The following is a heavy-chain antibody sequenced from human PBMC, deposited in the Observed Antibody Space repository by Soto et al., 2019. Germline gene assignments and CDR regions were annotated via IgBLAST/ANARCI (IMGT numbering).Heavy chain of an antibody. CDR2: LYSGGRT. D-gene: IGHD3-22*01. J-gene: IGHJ4*02. Sequence: GGSLRLSCAASGFTVSSKYISWVRQAPGKGLEWVSVLYSGGRTYYADSVKGRFTISRDDSKNTVYLQMNSLRAEDTAVYYCARELDTSGYILAFWGQGTLVTVSS. CDR3: ARELDTSGYILAF. CDR1: GFTVSSKY. V-gene: IGHV3-53*01.